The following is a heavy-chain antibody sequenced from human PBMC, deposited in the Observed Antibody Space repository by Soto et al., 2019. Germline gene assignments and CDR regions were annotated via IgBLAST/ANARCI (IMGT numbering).Heavy chain of an antibody. V-gene: IGHV3-23*01. Sequence: GGSLRLSCAASGFTFSSYAMSWVRQAPGKGLEWVSAISGSGGSTYYADSVKGRFTISRDNSKNTLYLQMNSLRAEDTAVYYCAKLYYYDSSGYLPFDYWGQGTLVTVSS. D-gene: IGHD3-22*01. CDR3: AKLYYYDSSGYLPFDY. J-gene: IGHJ4*02. CDR2: ISGSGGST. CDR1: GFTFSSYA.